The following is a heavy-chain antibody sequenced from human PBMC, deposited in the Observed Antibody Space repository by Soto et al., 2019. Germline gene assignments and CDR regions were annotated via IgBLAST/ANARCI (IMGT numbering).Heavy chain of an antibody. J-gene: IGHJ6*02. CDR3: ARDLEVVVLGVDHYYYYGMDV. CDR2: IIPIFETA. CDR1: EGTFSSFA. D-gene: IGHD2-15*01. Sequence: ASVKVSCKTSEGTFSSFAISWVRQAPGQGLEWMGGIIPIFETANYAQKFQGRVTITADEITGTAYMELRSLRSEDTGVYYCARDLEVVVLGVDHYYYYGMDVWGQGTTVTVSS. V-gene: IGHV1-69*13.